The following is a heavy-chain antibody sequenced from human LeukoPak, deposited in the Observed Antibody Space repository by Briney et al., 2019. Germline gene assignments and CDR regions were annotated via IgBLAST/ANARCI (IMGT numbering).Heavy chain of an antibody. CDR1: GFTFSSYD. D-gene: IGHD4-17*01. V-gene: IGHV3-23*01. J-gene: IGHJ6*03. Sequence: PGGSLRLSCAASGFTFSSYDMSWVRQAPGKGLEWVSGISGGGNTFYSDAVKGRFTISRDNSKNTLFLEMNSLRAEDTAVYYCAREPTVTLWDYYMDVWGKGTTVTISS. CDR3: AREPTVTLWDYYMDV. CDR2: ISGGGNT.